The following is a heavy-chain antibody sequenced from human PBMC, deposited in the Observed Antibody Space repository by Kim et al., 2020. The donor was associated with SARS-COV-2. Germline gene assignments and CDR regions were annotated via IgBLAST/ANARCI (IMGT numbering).Heavy chain of an antibody. D-gene: IGHD3-10*01. Sequence: GGSLRLSCAASGFTASSQYMSWVRQAPGKGLAWVSIAYSSSRMFYADSVKGRFTISGDSSRNTVYLQMNSLRADDTAAYYCARVRVTNKQSLVRGVLHA. J-gene: IGHJ3*01. CDR2: AYSSSRM. CDR1: GFTASSQY. V-gene: IGHV3-53*03. CDR3: ARVRVTNKQSLVRGVLHA.